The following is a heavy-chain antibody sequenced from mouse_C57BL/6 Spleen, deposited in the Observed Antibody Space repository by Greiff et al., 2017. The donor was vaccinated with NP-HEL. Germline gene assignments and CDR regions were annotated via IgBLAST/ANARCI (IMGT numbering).Heavy chain of an antibody. V-gene: IGHV6-6*01. D-gene: IGHD1-1*01. CDR2: IRNKANNHAT. CDR1: GFTFSDAW. J-gene: IGHJ4*01. Sequence: EVKVEESGGGLVQPGGSMKLSCAASGFTFSDAWMDWVRQSPEKGLEWVAEIRNKANNHATYYAESVKGRFTISRDDSKSSVYLQMNSLRAEDTGIYYCTGASYYYGSSGAMDYWGQGTSVTVSS. CDR3: TGASYYYGSSGAMDY.